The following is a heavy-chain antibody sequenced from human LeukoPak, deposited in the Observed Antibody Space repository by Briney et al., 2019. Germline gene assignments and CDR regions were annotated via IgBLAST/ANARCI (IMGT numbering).Heavy chain of an antibody. D-gene: IGHD3-22*01. V-gene: IGHV3-23*01. CDR3: ARGGDSSGFGWFDP. Sequence: GGSLRLSCAASGFTFSSYGMSWVRQAPGKGLEWVSAISGSGGSTYYADSVKGRFTISRDYAKNTLYLQMNSLRAEDTAVYYCARGGDSSGFGWFDPWGQGTLVTVSS. J-gene: IGHJ5*02. CDR1: GFTFSSYG. CDR2: ISGSGGST.